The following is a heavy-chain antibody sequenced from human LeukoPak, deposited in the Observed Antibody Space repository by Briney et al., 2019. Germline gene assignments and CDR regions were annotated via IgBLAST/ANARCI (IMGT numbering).Heavy chain of an antibody. V-gene: IGHV3-23*01. CDR1: GFTFSTYS. CDR2: ISGSGGST. CDR3: AKDTYYSSGRFDY. J-gene: IGHJ4*02. Sequence: PGGSLRLSCAASGFTFSTYSMNWVRQAPGKGLEWVSAISGSGGSTYYADSVKGRFTISRDNSKNTLYLQMNSLRAEDTAVYYCAKDTYYSSGRFDYWGQGTLVTVSS. D-gene: IGHD6-19*01.